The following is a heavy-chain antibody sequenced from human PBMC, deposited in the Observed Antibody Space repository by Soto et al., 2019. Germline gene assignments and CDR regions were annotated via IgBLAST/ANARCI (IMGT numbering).Heavy chain of an antibody. CDR2: INYNSDAM. V-gene: IGHV3-9*01. CDR3: AKVRRDGYNYYFDY. CDR1: GFSFDDYA. D-gene: IGHD5-12*01. J-gene: IGHJ4*02. Sequence: GGSLRLSCTGSGFSFDDYAMHWVRQVPGKGLEWVAGINYNSDAMGYADSVKGRFTISRDNAKNTLYLQMNSLRAEDTAVYYCAKVRRDGYNYYFDYWGKGTLVTVS.